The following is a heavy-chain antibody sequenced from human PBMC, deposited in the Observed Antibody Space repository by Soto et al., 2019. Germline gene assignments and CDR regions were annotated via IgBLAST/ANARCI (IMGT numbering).Heavy chain of an antibody. CDR2: IIPMFGTP. CDR1: GVTFNRQD. CDR3: ATSEGRDGYPFDY. V-gene: IGHV1-69*13. J-gene: IGHJ4*02. Sequence: GASVKVSCKASGVTFNRQDMRWVRQAPGQGLEWMGGIIPMFGTPHYAEKFQDRVTITADESTGTAYLELSSLTSEDTAVYYCATSEGRDGYPFDYWGQGTLVTVSS. D-gene: IGHD3-22*01.